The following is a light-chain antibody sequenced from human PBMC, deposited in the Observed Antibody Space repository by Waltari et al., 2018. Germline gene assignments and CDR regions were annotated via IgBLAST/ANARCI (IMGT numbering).Light chain of an antibody. V-gene: IGKV3-20*01. J-gene: IGKJ2*01. CDR3: QQYGSSPPYT. CDR2: GAS. Sequence: EIVLTQSPGTLSLSPGERATLPCRASQSVSSSALAWYQQKPGQAPRLFIYGASSRATGIPDRFSGSGSGTDFTLTISRLEPEDLAVYYCQQYGSSPPYTFGQGTKLEIK. CDR1: QSVSSSA.